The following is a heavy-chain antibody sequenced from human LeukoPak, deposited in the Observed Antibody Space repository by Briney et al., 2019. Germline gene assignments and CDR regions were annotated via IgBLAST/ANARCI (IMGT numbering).Heavy chain of an antibody. CDR2: INWNGGST. V-gene: IGHV3-20*04. J-gene: IGHJ4*02. CDR3: ARARKSIAVAGTIIPDY. CDR1: GFTFDDYG. Sequence: GGSLRLSCAASGFTFDDYGMSWVRQAPGKGLEWVSGINWNGGSTGYADSVKGRFTISRDNAKNSLYLQMNSLRAEDTALYYCARARKSIAVAGTIIPDYWGQGTLVTVSS. D-gene: IGHD6-19*01.